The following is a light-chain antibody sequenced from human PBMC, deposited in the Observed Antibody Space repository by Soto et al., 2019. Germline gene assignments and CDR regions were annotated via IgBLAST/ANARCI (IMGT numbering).Light chain of an antibody. J-gene: IGLJ3*02. CDR3: SSYAARNNHYFE. Sequence: QSVLTQPPSASGSPGQSVTISCTGTSSDVGGYNYVSWYQQYPGRAPKLMIYEVTKRPSGVPDRFSGSKSGNTASLTVSGLQAEDEGDYYCSSYAARNNHYFELGGGTK. CDR1: SSDVGGYNY. CDR2: EVT. V-gene: IGLV2-8*01.